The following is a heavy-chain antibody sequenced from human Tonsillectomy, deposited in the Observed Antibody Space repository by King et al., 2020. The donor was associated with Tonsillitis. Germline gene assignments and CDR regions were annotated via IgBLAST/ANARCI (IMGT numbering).Heavy chain of an antibody. V-gene: IGHV4-31*03. CDR3: AREKEYYGSGSYLNFNWFDP. Sequence: QVPLQESGPGLVKPSQTLSLTCTVSGGSISSGGYYWSWIRQHPGKGLEWIGYIYYSGSTYYNPSLKSRVTISVDTSKNQFSLKLSSVTAADTAVYYCAREKEYYGSGSYLNFNWFDPWGQGTLVTVSS. CDR2: IYYSGST. J-gene: IGHJ5*02. CDR1: GGSISSGGYY. D-gene: IGHD3-10*01.